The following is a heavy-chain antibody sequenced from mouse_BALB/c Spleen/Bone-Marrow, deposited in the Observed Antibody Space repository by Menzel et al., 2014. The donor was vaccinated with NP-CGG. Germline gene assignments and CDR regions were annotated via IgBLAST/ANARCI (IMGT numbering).Heavy chain of an antibody. CDR1: GNTFTSYW. CDR3: ARSYYVSSPYAMDY. Sequence: DLVKPGASVKLSCKASGNTFTSYWINWVKQRPGQGLEWIGRIAPGSGNIYYDEMFKVKATLTVDASSSTAYIQLSSLSSEDSAVYFCARSYYVSSPYAMDYWGQGTSVTVSS. J-gene: IGHJ4*01. CDR2: IAPGSGNI. V-gene: IGHV1S41*01. D-gene: IGHD1-1*01.